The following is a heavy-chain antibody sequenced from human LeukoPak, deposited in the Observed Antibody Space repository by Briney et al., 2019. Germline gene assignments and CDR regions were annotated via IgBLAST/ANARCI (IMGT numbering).Heavy chain of an antibody. Sequence: SETLSLTCTVSGDSISSYYWSWIRQPPGKGLEWIGYIYYSGNTNYNPSLKSRVTISVDTSKNQFSLKLSSVTAADTAVYYCARGGRSTGDYDSSGPLYYFDYWGQGILVTVSS. CDR1: GDSISSYY. D-gene: IGHD3-22*01. CDR3: ARGGRSTGDYDSSGPLYYFDY. V-gene: IGHV4-59*01. CDR2: IYYSGNT. J-gene: IGHJ4*02.